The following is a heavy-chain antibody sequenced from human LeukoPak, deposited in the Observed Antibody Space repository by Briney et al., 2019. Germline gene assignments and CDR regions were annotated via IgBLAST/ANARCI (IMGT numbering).Heavy chain of an antibody. V-gene: IGHV4-34*01. D-gene: IGHD5-24*01. Sequence: SETLSLAFPVYGGSFNCYYWSWIRPPPGKGLEWIGEIKESEKTNYNPSLKSRVTISIDTSKNQFSLKLSSVTAADTAVYYCAREGLRNVHNPLGYWGQGTLVTVSS. CDR2: IKESEKT. J-gene: IGHJ4*02. CDR3: AREGLRNVHNPLGY. CDR1: GGSFNCYY.